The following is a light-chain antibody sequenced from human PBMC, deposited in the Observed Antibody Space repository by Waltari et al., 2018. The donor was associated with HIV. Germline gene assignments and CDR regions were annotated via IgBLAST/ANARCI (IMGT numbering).Light chain of an antibody. CDR3: NSYAGSNNWV. J-gene: IGLJ3*02. CDR2: EVS. V-gene: IGLV2-8*01. CDR1: SSDVGGYKY. Sequence: QSALTQPPSASGYPGQSVPISCTGNSSDVGGYKYVSWYQQPPGKAPKLMIYEVSKRPSGVPDRFSGSKSGNTASLTVSWLQAEDEADYYCNSYAGSNNWVFGGGTKLTVL.